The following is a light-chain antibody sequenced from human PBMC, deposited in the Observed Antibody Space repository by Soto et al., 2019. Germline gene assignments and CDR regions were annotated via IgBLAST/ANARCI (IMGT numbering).Light chain of an antibody. J-gene: IGLJ2*01. CDR1: SSDIGAYNY. Sequence: QSALTQPASVSGSPGQSVTISCTGTSSDIGAYNYVSWYQQSPGRAPKLIIFEVSHRPSGVSDRFSGSKSGDTASLTISGLHGEDEADYYCSSYTSRSTLVVFGGGTKL. CDR3: SSYTSRSTLVV. CDR2: EVS. V-gene: IGLV2-14*01.